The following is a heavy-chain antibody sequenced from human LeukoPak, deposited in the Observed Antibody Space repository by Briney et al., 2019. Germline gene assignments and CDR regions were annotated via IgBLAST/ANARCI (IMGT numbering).Heavy chain of an antibody. Sequence: GGSLRLSCAASGFTFSSYWMSWVRQAPGKGLEWVAVISYDGSNKYYADSVKGRFTISRGNSKNTLYLQMNSLRAEDTAVYYCAKERQLWLYYFDYWGQGTLVTVSS. CDR2: ISYDGSNK. D-gene: IGHD5-18*01. CDR3: AKERQLWLYYFDY. J-gene: IGHJ4*02. CDR1: GFTFSSYW. V-gene: IGHV3-30*18.